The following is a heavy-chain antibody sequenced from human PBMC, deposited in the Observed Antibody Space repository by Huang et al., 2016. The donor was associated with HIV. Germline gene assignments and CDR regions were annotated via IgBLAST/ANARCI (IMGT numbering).Heavy chain of an antibody. Sequence: QIHLVQSGPEVKQPGASVKVSCKASGYKFHIYEITWVRQTPGQGIEWMGWISGDNVSTRFAPKFQDRLTMTTDVSTSTAYLELRSLRLDDTAVYYCARTKGEFDFWGQGALVTVSS. J-gene: IGHJ4*02. D-gene: IGHD3-16*01. CDR1: GYKFHIYE. CDR2: ISGDNVST. CDR3: ARTKGEFDF. V-gene: IGHV1-18*04.